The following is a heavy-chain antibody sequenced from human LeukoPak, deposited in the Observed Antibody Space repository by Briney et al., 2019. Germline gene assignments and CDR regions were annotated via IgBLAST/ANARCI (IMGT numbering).Heavy chain of an antibody. CDR3: ARCRGYSYGPHFDY. Sequence: GESLQISCKSSGYIFTTYWIAWVRQLPGKGLEWMGIIYPGDSDTRYSPSFQGQVTISADKSISTAYLQWTSLKASDSAMYYCARCRGYSYGPHFDYWGQGTLVTVSS. V-gene: IGHV5-51*01. CDR1: GYIFTTYW. J-gene: IGHJ4*02. CDR2: IYPGDSDT. D-gene: IGHD5-18*01.